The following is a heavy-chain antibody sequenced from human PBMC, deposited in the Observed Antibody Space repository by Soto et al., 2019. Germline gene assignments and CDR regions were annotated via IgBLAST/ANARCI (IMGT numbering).Heavy chain of an antibody. Sequence: EVQLVESGGGLVKPGGSLRLSCAASGLTFSNAWMSWVRQAPGKGLEWVGRIKSKTDGGTTSYAAPVKGRFTIARDDSKNTLYLQMNSLQTEDTAVYYCTTAWIRAVAGRMDYWGQGTLVTVSS. CDR1: GLTFSNAW. V-gene: IGHV3-15*01. CDR3: TTAWIRAVAGRMDY. J-gene: IGHJ4*02. CDR2: IKSKTDGGTT. D-gene: IGHD6-19*01.